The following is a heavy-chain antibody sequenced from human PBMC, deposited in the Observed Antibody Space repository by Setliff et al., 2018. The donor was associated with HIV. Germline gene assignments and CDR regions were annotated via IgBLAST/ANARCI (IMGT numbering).Heavy chain of an antibody. CDR3: ARGLSSQTYWGTRPLGLDY. V-gene: IGHV4-4*08. Sequence: SETLSLTCSVSSGSMTGHYWTWVRQPPGKGLEWIGYLHSLGSSRVSDAPNYSPSLKSRITISLDTSKRQFSLTMTSVTAADTAVYYCARGLSSQTYWGTRPLGLDYWGQGSLVTAPQ. CDR1: SGSMTGHY. CDR2: LHSLGSSRVSDAP. J-gene: IGHJ4*01. D-gene: IGHD2-2*01.